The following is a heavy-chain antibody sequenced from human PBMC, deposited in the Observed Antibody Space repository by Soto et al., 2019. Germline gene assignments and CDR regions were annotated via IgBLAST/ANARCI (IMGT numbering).Heavy chain of an antibody. J-gene: IGHJ4*02. D-gene: IGHD1-26*01. Sequence: QVQLVESGGGVVQPGRSLRLSCAASGFTFSSYGMHWVRQAPGKGLEWVAVIWYDGSNKYYADSVKGRFTISRDNSKNTLYLQMNSLRAEDTAVYYCARDWGSGSYWGTIDYWGQGTLVTVSS. CDR1: GFTFSSYG. V-gene: IGHV3-33*01. CDR2: IWYDGSNK. CDR3: ARDWGSGSYWGTIDY.